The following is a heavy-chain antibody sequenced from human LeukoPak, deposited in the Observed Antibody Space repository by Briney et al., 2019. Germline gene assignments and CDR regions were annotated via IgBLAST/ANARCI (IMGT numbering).Heavy chain of an antibody. CDR1: GFNFSRYW. D-gene: IGHD3-9*01. CDR3: ARDPYDILAGYGRGYFDY. V-gene: IGHV3-74*01. J-gene: IGHJ4*02. CDR2: INSDGSST. Sequence: PGGSLRLSCAASGFNFSRYWMHWVRHAPGKGLVWVSRINSDGSSTSYADSVKGRFTISRDNAKNTLYLHMNSLRAEDTAVYYCARDPYDILAGYGRGYFDYWGQGTLVTVSS.